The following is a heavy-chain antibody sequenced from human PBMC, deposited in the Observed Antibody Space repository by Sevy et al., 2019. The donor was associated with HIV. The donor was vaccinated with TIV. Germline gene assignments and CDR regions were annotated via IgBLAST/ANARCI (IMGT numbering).Heavy chain of an antibody. CDR2: LKSDVYGGTV. CDR3: TRWKAAQSIFDY. V-gene: IGHV3-49*04. CDR1: GFTFGDYC. J-gene: IGHJ4*02. D-gene: IGHD6-13*01. Sequence: GGSLRLSCTASGFTFGDYCMSWVRQAPGKGLEWVAFLKSDVYGGTVDDAASVRGRFVISRDDSKTVAYLQMNDLKTEDTGLYYCTRWKAAQSIFDYWGQGALVTVSS.